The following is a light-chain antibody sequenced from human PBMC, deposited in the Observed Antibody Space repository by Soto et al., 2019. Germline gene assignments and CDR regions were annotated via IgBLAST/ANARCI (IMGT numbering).Light chain of an antibody. CDR1: QSVRSW. CDR3: QQYDNWPWT. Sequence: DIQMTQSPSTLSASVGDRVTITCRASQSVRSWLAWYQQIPGKAPKVLIYDASGLESGVPSRFSGSGSGTEFTLTISSLQPDDFATYYCQQYDNWPWTFGQGTKVDIK. CDR2: DAS. V-gene: IGKV1-5*01. J-gene: IGKJ1*01.